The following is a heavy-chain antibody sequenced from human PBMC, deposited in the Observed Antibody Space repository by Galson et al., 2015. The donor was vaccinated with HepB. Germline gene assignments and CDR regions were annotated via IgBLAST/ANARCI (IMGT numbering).Heavy chain of an antibody. J-gene: IGHJ4*02. CDR3: ARDLSIAAAGN. D-gene: IGHD6-13*01. CDR2: ISSSSSYI. CDR1: GFTFSSYS. V-gene: IGHV3-21*01. Sequence: SLRLSCAASGFTFSSYSMNWVRQAPGKGLEWVSSISSSSSYIYYADSVKGRFTISRDNAKNSLYLQMNSLRAEDTAVYYCARDLSIAAAGNWGQGTLVTVSS.